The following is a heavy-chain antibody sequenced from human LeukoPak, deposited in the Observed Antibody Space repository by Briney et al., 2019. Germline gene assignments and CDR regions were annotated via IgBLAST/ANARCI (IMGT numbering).Heavy chain of an antibody. Sequence: PSETLSLTCAVYGGSFSGYYWSWIRQPPGKGLEWIGEINHSGSTNYNPSLKSRVTMSVDTSKNQFSLKLSSVTAADTAVYYCARVRSSSWYRAMTTEFDPWGQGTLVTVSS. J-gene: IGHJ5*02. V-gene: IGHV4-34*01. CDR1: GGSFSGYY. D-gene: IGHD6-13*01. CDR3: ARVRSSSWYRAMTTEFDP. CDR2: INHSGST.